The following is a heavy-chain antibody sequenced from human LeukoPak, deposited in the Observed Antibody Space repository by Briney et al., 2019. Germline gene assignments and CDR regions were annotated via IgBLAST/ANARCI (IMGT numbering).Heavy chain of an antibody. CDR2: ISTSGDTT. D-gene: IGHD2/OR15-2a*01. CDR1: GFTFSTYA. J-gene: IGHJ4*02. V-gene: IGHV3-23*01. CDR3: ARGSPLSCYFDY. Sequence: GGSLRLSCAASGFTFSTYAMHWVRQAPGKGLEWVSIISTSGDTTYYAGSVKGRFTISRDNSKNTLFLQMNSPRAEDTAVYYCARGSPLSCYFDYWGQGTLVTVSS.